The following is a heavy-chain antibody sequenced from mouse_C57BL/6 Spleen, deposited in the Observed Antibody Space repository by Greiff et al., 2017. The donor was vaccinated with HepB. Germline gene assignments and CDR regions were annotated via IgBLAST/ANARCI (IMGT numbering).Heavy chain of an antibody. CDR2: ISSGSSTI. Sequence: EVKLMESGGGLVKPGGSLKLSCAASGFTFSDYGMHWVRQAPEKGLEWVAYISSGSSTIYYADTVKGRFTISRDNAKNTLFLQMTSLRSEDTAMYYCARRNYGSSHWYFDVWGTGTTVTVSS. J-gene: IGHJ1*03. CDR1: GFTFSDYG. V-gene: IGHV5-17*01. D-gene: IGHD1-1*01. CDR3: ARRNYGSSHWYFDV.